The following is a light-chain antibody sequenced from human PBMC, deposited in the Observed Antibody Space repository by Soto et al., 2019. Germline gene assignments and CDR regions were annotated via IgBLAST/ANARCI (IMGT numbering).Light chain of an antibody. CDR2: EVS. CDR3: MQTIQLPLT. V-gene: IGKV2D-29*01. CDR1: QCLRHSDGRTY. J-gene: IGKJ4*01. Sequence: DIVMTQSTLSLPVTPGQPASISCRPCQCLRHSDGRTYVYWYVQRPGQPPQLLIYEVSNRFSGVPDRFGGYGAGTDFTLEISRVEAEDVGIYYCMQTIQLPLTFGGGTKVDI.